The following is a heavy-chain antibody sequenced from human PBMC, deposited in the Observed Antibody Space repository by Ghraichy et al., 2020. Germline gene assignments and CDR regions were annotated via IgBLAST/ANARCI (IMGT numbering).Heavy chain of an antibody. CDR3: AREGTGQLVRGTFDY. CDR1: GFNFGTYW. J-gene: IGHJ4*02. CDR2: INQAGNEK. V-gene: IGHV3-7*03. D-gene: IGHD1-1*01. Sequence: GGSLRLSCVASGFNFGTYWTTWVRQRPGKGLEWVANINQAGNEKHYVGSVGGRFTISRDNVRKILYLQMGSLTVDDTAVYYCAREGTGQLVRGTFDYWGRGTRVTVSS.